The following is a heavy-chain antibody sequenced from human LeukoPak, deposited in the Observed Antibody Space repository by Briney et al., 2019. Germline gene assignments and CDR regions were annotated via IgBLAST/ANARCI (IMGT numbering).Heavy chain of an antibody. CDR1: GGSISSYY. Sequence: SETLSLTCTVSGGSISSYYWSWIRQPPGKGLEWIGSIYYSGSTYYNPSLKSRVTISVDTSKNQFSLKLSSVTAADTAVYYCARHINSGSYYWAFDIWGQGTMVTVSS. CDR2: IYYSGST. D-gene: IGHD1-26*01. V-gene: IGHV4-59*05. CDR3: ARHINSGSYYWAFDI. J-gene: IGHJ3*02.